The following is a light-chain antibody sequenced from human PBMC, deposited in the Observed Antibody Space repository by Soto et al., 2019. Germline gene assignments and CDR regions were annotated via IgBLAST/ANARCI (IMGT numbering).Light chain of an antibody. CDR3: QQYNDWPLT. V-gene: IGKV3-15*01. Sequence: EIVMTQSPATLSVSPGERATLSCRASQSVSSNLAWYQQKPGQAPRILIYGASTRATDIPARFSGSGSGTEVTLTISSLQSEDLALYYCQQYNDWPLTFGQGPKVEI. CDR1: QSVSSN. J-gene: IGKJ1*01. CDR2: GAS.